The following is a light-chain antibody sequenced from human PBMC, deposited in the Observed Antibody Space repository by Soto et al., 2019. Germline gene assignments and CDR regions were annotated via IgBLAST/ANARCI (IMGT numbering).Light chain of an antibody. CDR1: SSDVGGYNS. CDR2: DVS. Sequence: QSVLTQPASVSGSPGQSITITCTGTSSDVGGYNSVSWYQQHPGKAPKVLISDVSNRPSGISNRFSGSKSGNTASLTISGLQAEDEADYYCSSYTSIDTWVFGTGTKVTVL. J-gene: IGLJ1*01. V-gene: IGLV2-14*03. CDR3: SSYTSIDTWV.